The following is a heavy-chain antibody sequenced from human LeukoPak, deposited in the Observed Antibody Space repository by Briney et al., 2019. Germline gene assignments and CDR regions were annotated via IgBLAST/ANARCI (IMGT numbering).Heavy chain of an antibody. J-gene: IGHJ4*02. D-gene: IGHD4-17*01. V-gene: IGHV4-59*01. Sequence: NTSETLSLTCTVSGGSISSYYWSWIRQPPGKGLEWIGYIYYSGSTNYNPSLKSRVTISVDTSKNQFSLKLSSVTAADTAVYYCARVSVAGDYGYYFDYWGQGTLVTVSS. CDR1: GGSISSYY. CDR3: ARVSVAGDYGYYFDY. CDR2: IYYSGST.